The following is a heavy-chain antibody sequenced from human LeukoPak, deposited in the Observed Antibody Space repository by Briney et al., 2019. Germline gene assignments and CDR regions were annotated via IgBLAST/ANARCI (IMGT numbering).Heavy chain of an antibody. CDR2: IKEDGSEE. J-gene: IGHJ4*02. D-gene: IGHD4-17*01. Sequence: PGGSLRLSCAASGFTFSSYAMTWVRQAPGKGLEWVANIKEDGSEENYVDSVKGRFTISRDNAKNSLYLQMNSLGAEDTAVYYCARNTVSAAGDYWGQGTLVIVSS. CDR1: GFTFSSYA. V-gene: IGHV3-7*01. CDR3: ARNTVSAAGDY.